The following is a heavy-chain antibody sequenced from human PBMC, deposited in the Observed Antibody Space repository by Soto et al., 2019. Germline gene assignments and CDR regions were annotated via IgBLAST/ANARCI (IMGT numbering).Heavy chain of an antibody. J-gene: IGHJ5*02. V-gene: IGHV4-39*01. Sequence: SETLSLTCTVSGGSISSSSYYWGWIRQPPGKGLEWIVSIYYSGSTYYNPSLKSRLTISVDTSKNQFSLKLSAVTAADTAVYYCARLGDYYDSSGYSNWFDPWGQGTLVTVSS. CDR3: ARLGDYYDSSGYSNWFDP. CDR1: GGSISSSSYY. CDR2: IYYSGST. D-gene: IGHD3-22*01.